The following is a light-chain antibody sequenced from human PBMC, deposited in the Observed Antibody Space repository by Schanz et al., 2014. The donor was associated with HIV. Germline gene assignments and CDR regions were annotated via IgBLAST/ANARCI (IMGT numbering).Light chain of an antibody. V-gene: IGLV6-57*04. Sequence: NFMLTQPHSVSESPGKTATISCTRSSGNIADNCVQWYQQRPGSAPTSVLYGEHQRPSGVPDRFSGSKSGNTASLTISGLQAEDEADFYCCSYAGRSTVVFGGGTKLTVL. CDR2: GEH. CDR1: SGNIADNC. J-gene: IGLJ3*02. CDR3: CSYAGRSTVV.